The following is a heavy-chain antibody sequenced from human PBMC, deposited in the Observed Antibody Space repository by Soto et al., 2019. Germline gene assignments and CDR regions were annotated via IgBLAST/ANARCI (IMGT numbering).Heavy chain of an antibody. CDR2: IWYDGSNK. Sequence: GGSLRLSCAASGFTFSSYGMHWVRQAPGKGLEWVAVIWYDGSNKYYADSVKGRFTISRDNSKNTLYLQMNSLRAEDTAVYYCASNLYPNQPPDYYYGMDVWGQGTTVTVSS. V-gene: IGHV3-33*01. CDR3: ASNLYPNQPPDYYYGMDV. D-gene: IGHD2-2*01. CDR1: GFTFSSYG. J-gene: IGHJ6*02.